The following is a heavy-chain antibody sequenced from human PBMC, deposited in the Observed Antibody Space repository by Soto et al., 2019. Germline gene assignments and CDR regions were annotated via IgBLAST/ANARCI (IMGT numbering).Heavy chain of an antibody. CDR3: ARARDYDAWSGYTSQYYYYGMDV. CDR1: GDRVSSNSAA. Sequence: SQTLSLTCAISGDRVSSNSAAWNWIRQSPSRGLEWLGRTYYRSKWYIDYALSVKSRITINPDTTKNQLSLQLDSVTPEDTAVYYCARARDYDAWSGYTSQYYYYGMDVWGQGTTVTVSS. CDR2: TYYRSKWYI. D-gene: IGHD3-3*01. J-gene: IGHJ6*02. V-gene: IGHV6-1*01.